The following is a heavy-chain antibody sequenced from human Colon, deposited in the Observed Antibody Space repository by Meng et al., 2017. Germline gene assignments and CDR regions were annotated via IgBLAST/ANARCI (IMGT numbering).Heavy chain of an antibody. Sequence: SETLSLTCTVSGGSMTSYYWSWIRQPPGKGLEWIGYIYYSGATNYSPSLTSRVTISVDTAKSQFSLTLNSVTAADTAVYYCARASSCSRLTLDYWGQGTLVTVSS. D-gene: IGHD3-22*01. J-gene: IGHJ4*02. CDR3: ARASSCSRLTLDY. V-gene: IGHV4-59*01. CDR1: GGSMTSYY. CDR2: IYYSGAT.